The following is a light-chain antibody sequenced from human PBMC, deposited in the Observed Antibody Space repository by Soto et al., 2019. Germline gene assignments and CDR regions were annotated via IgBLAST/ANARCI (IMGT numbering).Light chain of an antibody. V-gene: IGKV3-20*01. CDR1: QSVSTNY. Sequence: EIVLTQSPRTLSLSPGEGATLSCRASQSVSTNYLAWYQQKPGQAPRLLIYGASSRATGIPARFSGSGSGTDFTLTISRLEPEDFAVYYCQQYGTSPRTFGQGTKLEIK. J-gene: IGKJ2*01. CDR3: QQYGTSPRT. CDR2: GAS.